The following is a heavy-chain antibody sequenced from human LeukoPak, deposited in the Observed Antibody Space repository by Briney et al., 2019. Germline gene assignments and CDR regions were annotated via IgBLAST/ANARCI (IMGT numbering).Heavy chain of an antibody. J-gene: IGHJ5*02. CDR1: GGSFSGYY. D-gene: IGHD6-13*01. CDR3: ARATRYSSSPSRKINWFDP. Sequence: SETLSLTCAVYGGSFSGYYWSWIRQPPGKGLEWIGEINHSGSTNYDPSLKSRVTISVDTSKNQFSLKLSSVTAADTAVYYCARATRYSSSPSRKINWFDPWGQGTLVTVSS. CDR2: INHSGST. V-gene: IGHV4-34*01.